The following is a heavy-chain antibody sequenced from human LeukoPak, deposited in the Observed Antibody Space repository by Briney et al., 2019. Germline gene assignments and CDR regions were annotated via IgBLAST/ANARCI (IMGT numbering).Heavy chain of an antibody. Sequence: GGSLRLSCAASGFTFSSYWMSWVRQAPGKGLEWVANIKQDESEKYYVDSVKGRFIISRDNAKNSLYLQMNSLRAEDTAVYYCARDSGWFGELPSGYFDYWGQGTLVTVSS. J-gene: IGHJ4*02. CDR1: GFTFSSYW. D-gene: IGHD3-10*01. V-gene: IGHV3-7*01. CDR2: IKQDESEK. CDR3: ARDSGWFGELPSGYFDY.